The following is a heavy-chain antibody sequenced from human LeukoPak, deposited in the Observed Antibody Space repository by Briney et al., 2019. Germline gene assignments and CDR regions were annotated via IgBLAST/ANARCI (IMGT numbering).Heavy chain of an antibody. D-gene: IGHD3-16*01. Sequence: GGSLRLSCAASGFTFRNYGMHWVRQAPGKGLEWVAIIYYDGGNKYYRDSVKGRFTISRDDSKNTLYLQMNSLRAEDTAVYYCARDFSALLGIGDWGQGTLVTVSS. V-gene: IGHV3-33*01. J-gene: IGHJ4*02. CDR1: GFTFRNYG. CDR2: IYYDGGNK. CDR3: ARDFSALLGIGD.